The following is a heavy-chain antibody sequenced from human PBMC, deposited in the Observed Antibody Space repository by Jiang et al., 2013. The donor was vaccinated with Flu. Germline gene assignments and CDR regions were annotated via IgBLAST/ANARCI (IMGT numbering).Heavy chain of an antibody. D-gene: IGHD2-2*03. CDR3: AKSRGYSNDLDVFDI. CDR1: GFTFSAYS. V-gene: IGHV3-21*01. CDR2: ISSSSTYI. Sequence: VQLVESGGDLVQPGGSLRLSCAASGFTFSAYSLNWVRQAPGKGLEWISSISSSSTYIYYADSMKGRFTISRDNAKNSLYLQMNSLRAEDTAVYYCAKSRGYSNDLDVFDIGGQGTMVTVSS. J-gene: IGHJ3*02.